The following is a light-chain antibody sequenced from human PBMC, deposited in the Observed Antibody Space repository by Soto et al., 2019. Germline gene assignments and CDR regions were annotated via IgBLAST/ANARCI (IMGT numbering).Light chain of an antibody. CDR2: EVG. J-gene: IGLJ1*01. CDR1: SSDIGDYNY. CDR3: SSYTSSSTPPYV. Sequence: QSALTQPASVSGSPGQSITISCTGTSSDIGDYNYVSWYQQHPGKAPKLIIFEVGDRPSGVSNRFSGSKSGNTASLTISGLQAEDEADYYCSSYTSSSTPPYVFGTGTKLTVL. V-gene: IGLV2-14*01.